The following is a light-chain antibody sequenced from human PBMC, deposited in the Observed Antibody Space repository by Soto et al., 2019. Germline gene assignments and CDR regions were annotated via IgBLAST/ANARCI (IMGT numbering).Light chain of an antibody. V-gene: IGKV1-5*01. CDR1: QSVSTW. J-gene: IGKJ1*01. Sequence: DIQMTQSPSTLSASVGDRVTITCRASQSVSTWLAWYQQRPGKPPKLLIYDASTLQSGVPSKFSGSGSGTEFTLTISSLQPDDFATYYCQQYFSYWTFGQGTKVDIK. CDR3: QQYFSYWT. CDR2: DAS.